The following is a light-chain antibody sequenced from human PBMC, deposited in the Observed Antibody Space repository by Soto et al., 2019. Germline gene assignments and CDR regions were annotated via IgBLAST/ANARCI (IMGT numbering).Light chain of an antibody. CDR2: GAS. J-gene: IGKJ1*01. CDR1: QSVSNSY. CDR3: QQNGRTPWK. V-gene: IGKV3-20*01. Sequence: EIVLTQSPGTLSLSPGERATLSCRASQSVSNSYLAWYQQKPGQAPRLLIYGASGRATSIPDRFSGSGSLTDFTHSITRLEPEDFTIYFYQQNGRTPWKFGPGTKMEIK.